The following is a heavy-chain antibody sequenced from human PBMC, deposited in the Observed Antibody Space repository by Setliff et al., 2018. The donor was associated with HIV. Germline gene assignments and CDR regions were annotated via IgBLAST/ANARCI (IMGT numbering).Heavy chain of an antibody. J-gene: IGHJ6*03. V-gene: IGHV3-30*02. D-gene: IGHD2-15*01. CDR1: GFAFSTYG. CDR3: AKDRSVRDYNYHYLDV. Sequence: PGGSLRLSCAASGFAFSTYGMHWVRQAPGKGLEWVAFIQYDGKRIYYGESVNGRFTISRDNPENTLYLQMNSLRPEDTAVYYCAKDRSVRDYNYHYLDVWGKGTAVTVSS. CDR2: IQYDGKRI.